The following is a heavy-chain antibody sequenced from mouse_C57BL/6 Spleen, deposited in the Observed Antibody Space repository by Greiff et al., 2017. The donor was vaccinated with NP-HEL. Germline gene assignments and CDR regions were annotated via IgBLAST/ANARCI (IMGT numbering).Heavy chain of an antibody. CDR1: GFTFTDYG. CDR2: ISRGSSTI. CDR3: ARPFTGVGQYWAMDG. D-gene: IGHD1-1*01. Sequence: EVQLLESGAGLVKPGGSLKLSCAASGFTFTDYGMHWVRQAPEQGLEWVAYISRGSSTIYYADTVKGRFTITRDNAKNTLFLQLTSLRSEDTAMYYCARPFTGVGQYWAMDGWGQGTSVTVSS. V-gene: IGHV5-17*01. J-gene: IGHJ4*01.